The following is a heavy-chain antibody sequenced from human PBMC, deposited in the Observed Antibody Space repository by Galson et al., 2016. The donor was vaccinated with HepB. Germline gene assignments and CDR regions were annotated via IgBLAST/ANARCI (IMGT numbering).Heavy chain of an antibody. Sequence: SLRLSCAASGFSFRGYWMSWVRQAPGKGLEWVANIKGDGSEKYYVDSVKGRFTISRDNAKNSLYLQKNSRTAEDTAIYYCAREGYHDAMDVWGQGTTVTVSS. J-gene: IGHJ6*02. CDR3: AREGYHDAMDV. CDR2: IKGDGSEK. CDR1: GFSFRGYW. D-gene: IGHD5-18*01. V-gene: IGHV3-7*03.